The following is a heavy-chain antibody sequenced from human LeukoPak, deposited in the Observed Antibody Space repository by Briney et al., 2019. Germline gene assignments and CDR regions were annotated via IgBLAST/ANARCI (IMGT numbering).Heavy chain of an antibody. CDR2: IFTSGST. J-gene: IGHJ4*02. CDR1: GGSISNYY. D-gene: IGHD1-26*01. CDR3: ARDRDSGSSSNRFYFDY. V-gene: IGHV4-4*07. Sequence: SETLSLTCTVSGGSISNYYWSWVRQPAGKGLEWIGRIFTSGSTNYNPSLKSRVTMSVDTSMNQLSLKLSSVTAADTAVYYCARDRDSGSSSNRFYFDYWGQGTLATVSS.